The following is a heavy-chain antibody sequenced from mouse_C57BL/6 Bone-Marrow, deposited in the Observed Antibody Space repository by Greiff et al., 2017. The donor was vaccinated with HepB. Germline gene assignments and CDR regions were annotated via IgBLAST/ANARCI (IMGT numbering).Heavy chain of an antibody. CDR3: ARHAFITTVVEGFDY. J-gene: IGHJ2*01. D-gene: IGHD1-1*01. V-gene: IGHV1-72*01. Sequence: QVQLQQPGAELVKPGASVKLSCKASGYTFTSYWMHWVKQRPGRGLEWIGRIDPNSGGTKYNEKFKSKATLTVDKPSSTAYMQLSSLTSEDSAVYYCARHAFITTVVEGFDYWGQGTTLTVSS. CDR1: GYTFTSYW. CDR2: IDPNSGGT.